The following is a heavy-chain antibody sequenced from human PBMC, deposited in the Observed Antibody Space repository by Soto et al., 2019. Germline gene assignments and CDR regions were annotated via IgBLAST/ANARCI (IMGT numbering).Heavy chain of an antibody. V-gene: IGHV3-21*01. D-gene: IGHD5-12*01. CDR1: GFTFSGYS. CDR2: ISTNSDCI. CDR3: ARATRGGYKEGFDY. J-gene: IGHJ4*02. Sequence: EVQLVESGGGLVKPGESLRLSCAESGFTFSGYSMNWVRQAPGKGLEWVSSISTNSDCIYYADSVKGRFTISRDNAKNSLFLQMTGLRVEDASIYYCARATRGGYKEGFDYWGQGTVVSVSS.